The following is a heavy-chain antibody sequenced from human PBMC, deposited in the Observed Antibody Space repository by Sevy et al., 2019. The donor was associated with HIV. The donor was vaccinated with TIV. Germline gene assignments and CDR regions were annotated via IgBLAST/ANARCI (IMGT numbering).Heavy chain of an antibody. CDR1: GYTFTSYG. CDR3: ARDPYYYDSSGYYSSYFDY. CDR2: ISAYNGNT. Sequence: ASVKVSCKASGYTFTSYGISWVQQAPGQGLEWMGWISAYNGNTNYAQKLQGRVTMTTDTSTSTAYMELRSLRSDDTAVYYCARDPYYYDSSGYYSSYFDYWGQGTLVTVSS. J-gene: IGHJ4*02. D-gene: IGHD3-22*01. V-gene: IGHV1-18*01.